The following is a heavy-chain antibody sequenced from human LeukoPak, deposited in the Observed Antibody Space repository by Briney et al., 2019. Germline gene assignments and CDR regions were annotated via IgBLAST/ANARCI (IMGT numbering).Heavy chain of an antibody. CDR1: GYSISSGYY. CDR3: ARAALRTPLTYFDY. Sequence: KASETLSLTCTVSGYSISSGYYWGWIRQPPGKGLEWIGSIYHSGSTYYNPSLKSRVTISVDTSKNHFSLKLYSVTAADTAVYYCARAALRTPLTYFDYWGQGTLVTVSS. V-gene: IGHV4-38-2*02. CDR2: IYHSGST. J-gene: IGHJ4*02. D-gene: IGHD5-12*01.